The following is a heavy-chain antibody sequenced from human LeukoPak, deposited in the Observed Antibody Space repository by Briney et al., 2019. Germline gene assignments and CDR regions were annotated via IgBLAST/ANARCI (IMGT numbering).Heavy chain of an antibody. CDR2: IYYSGST. D-gene: IGHD3-10*01. CDR3: ARGRRVRGATQEVYYMDV. J-gene: IGHJ6*03. Sequence: SETLSLTCTVSGGSISSYYWSWIRQPPGKGLEWIGYIYYSGSTNYNPSLKSRVTISVDTSKNQFSLKLSSVTAADTAVYYCARGRRVRGATQEVYYMDVWGKGTTVTVSS. V-gene: IGHV4-59*12. CDR1: GGSISSYY.